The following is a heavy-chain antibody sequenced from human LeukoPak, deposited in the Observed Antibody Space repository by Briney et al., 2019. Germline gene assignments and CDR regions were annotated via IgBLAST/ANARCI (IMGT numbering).Heavy chain of an antibody. CDR1: GSSISSGGYY. J-gene: IGHJ4*02. D-gene: IGHD3-3*01. CDR3: ARAYYDFWSGYYTFFDY. Sequence: TSETLSLTCTVSGSSISSGGYYWGWIRQPPGKGLEWIGSIYYSGSTYYNPSLKSRVTISVDTSKNQFSLKLSSVTAADTAVYYCARAYYDFWSGYYTFFDYWGQGTLVTVSS. CDR2: IYYSGST. V-gene: IGHV4-39*07.